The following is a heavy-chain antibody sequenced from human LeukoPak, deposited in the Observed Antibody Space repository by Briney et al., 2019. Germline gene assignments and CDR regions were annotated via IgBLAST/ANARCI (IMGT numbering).Heavy chain of an antibody. J-gene: IGHJ4*02. CDR3: ARGRDTAMVNYYFDY. CDR2: INHSGST. Sequence: SETLSLTCAVYGGSFSGYYWSWIRQPPGKGLEWIGEINHSGSTNYNPSLKSRVTISVDTSKNQFSLKLSSVTAADTAVYYCARGRDTAMVNYYFDYRGQGTLVTVSS. D-gene: IGHD5-18*01. CDR1: GGSFSGYY. V-gene: IGHV4-34*01.